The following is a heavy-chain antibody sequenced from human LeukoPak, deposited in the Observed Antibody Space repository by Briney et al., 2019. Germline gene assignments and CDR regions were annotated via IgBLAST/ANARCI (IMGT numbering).Heavy chain of an antibody. CDR3: ARDYILPRGDILTGYYHDAFDI. CDR2: LDPEDGEM. D-gene: IGHD3-9*01. CDR1: GYTLTELS. Sequence: ASVKVSCEVSGYTLTELSLHWVRQAPGKGLEWMGGLDPEDGEMIYSQKFQGRVTMTEDTSTDIAYMEMSSLRSEDTAVYYCARDYILPRGDILTGYYHDAFDIWGQGTMVTVSS. J-gene: IGHJ3*02. V-gene: IGHV1-24*01.